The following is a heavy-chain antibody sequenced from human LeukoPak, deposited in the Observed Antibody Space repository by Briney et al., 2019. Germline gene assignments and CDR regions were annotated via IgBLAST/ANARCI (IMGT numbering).Heavy chain of an antibody. CDR2: IYYSGST. CDR1: GGSISSHY. D-gene: IGHD2-15*01. Sequence: SETLSLTCTVSGGSISSHYWSWIRQPPGKGLEWIGYIYYSGSTNYNPSLKSRVTISVDTSKNQFSLKLSPVTAADTAVYYCAREGGHYCSGGSCYPAPVNWGQGTLVTVSS. V-gene: IGHV4-59*11. J-gene: IGHJ4*02. CDR3: AREGGHYCSGGSCYPAPVN.